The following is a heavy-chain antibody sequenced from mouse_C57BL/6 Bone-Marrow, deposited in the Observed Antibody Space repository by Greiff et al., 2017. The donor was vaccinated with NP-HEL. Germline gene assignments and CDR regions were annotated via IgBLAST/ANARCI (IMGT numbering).Heavy chain of an antibody. J-gene: IGHJ4*01. D-gene: IGHD2-4*01. CDR2: INPNNGGT. CDR3: ARATYYDYDGAMDY. Sequence: VQLQQSGPELVKPGASVKISCKASGYTFTDYYMNWVKQSHGKSLEWIGDINPNNGGTSYNQKFKGKATLTVDKSSNTAYMELRSLTSEDSAVYYCARATYYDYDGAMDYWGQGTAVTVSS. CDR1: GYTFTDYY. V-gene: IGHV1-26*01.